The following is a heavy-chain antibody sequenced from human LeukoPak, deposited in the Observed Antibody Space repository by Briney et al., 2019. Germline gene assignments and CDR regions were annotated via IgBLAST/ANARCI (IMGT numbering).Heavy chain of an antibody. CDR3: ARLKWLRSSSYAFDI. CDR2: INPNSGDT. Sequence: ASVKVSCKASGYTFTGYYMHWVRQAPGQGLEWMGWINPNSGDTNYAQKFQGRVTMTRDTSISTAYMELSRLRSDDTAVYYCARLKWLRSSSYAFDIWGQGTMVTVSS. CDR1: GYTFTGYY. V-gene: IGHV1-2*02. J-gene: IGHJ3*02. D-gene: IGHD5-12*01.